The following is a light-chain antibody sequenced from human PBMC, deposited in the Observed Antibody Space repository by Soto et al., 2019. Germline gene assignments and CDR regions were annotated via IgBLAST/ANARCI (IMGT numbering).Light chain of an antibody. V-gene: IGKV1-12*01. CDR1: QDISSL. CDR2: AAS. J-gene: IGKJ5*01. CDR3: QQADTYPFT. Sequence: DIQMTQSPSSVSASVGDRVSITCRASQDISSLLAWYQQKPGKAPQLLIYAASTLQSGVPTRFSGSESGTEFTLTISSLQPDDFATYYCQQADTYPFTFG.